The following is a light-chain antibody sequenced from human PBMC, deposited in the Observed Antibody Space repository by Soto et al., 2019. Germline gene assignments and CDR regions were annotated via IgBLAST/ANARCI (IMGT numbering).Light chain of an antibody. CDR1: QSVSSN. CDR2: GAS. CDR3: QHYNNWPPWM. Sequence: EIVMTQSPATLSVSPGERANLSCMASQSVSSNLAWYQQKPGQAPRLLIYGASTRATGIPARFIGSGSGTEFTLTISSLQSEDFAVYYCQHYNNWPPWMFGQGTKVDIK. V-gene: IGKV3-15*01. J-gene: IGKJ1*01.